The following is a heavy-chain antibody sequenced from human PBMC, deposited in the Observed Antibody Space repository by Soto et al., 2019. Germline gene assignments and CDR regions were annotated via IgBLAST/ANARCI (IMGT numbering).Heavy chain of an antibody. CDR1: GYTFTSSG. D-gene: IGHD3-9*01. CDR2: ISPDNGNT. J-gene: IGHJ5*02. Sequence: QVHLVQSGAEVKKPGASVKVSCKASGYTFTSSGISWVRQAPGQGLEWMGWISPDNGNTNYAQNFRGRVTMTTDTATRTAYMELRSLRSDDTDVYYCARDPTRMSLTGAIMMVGWFDPWGQGTLVTVSS. V-gene: IGHV1-18*01. CDR3: ARDPTRMSLTGAIMMVGWFDP.